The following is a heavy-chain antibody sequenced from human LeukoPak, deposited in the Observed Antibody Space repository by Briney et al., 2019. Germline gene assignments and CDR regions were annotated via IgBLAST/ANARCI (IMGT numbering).Heavy chain of an antibody. CDR1: GFTFSSYA. Sequence: PGGSLRLSCAAPGFTFSSYAMSWVRQAPGKGLEWVSAISGSGGSTYYADSVKGRFTISRDNSKNTLYLQMNSLRAEDTAVYYCAKVSGLAARSKRNTLNWFDPWGQGTLVTVSS. CDR2: ISGSGGST. J-gene: IGHJ5*02. CDR3: AKVSGLAARSKRNTLNWFDP. V-gene: IGHV3-23*01. D-gene: IGHD6-6*01.